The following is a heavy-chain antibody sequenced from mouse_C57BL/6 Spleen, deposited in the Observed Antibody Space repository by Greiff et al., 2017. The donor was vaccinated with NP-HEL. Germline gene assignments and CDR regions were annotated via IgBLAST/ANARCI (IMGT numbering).Heavy chain of an antibody. Sequence: QVQLQQPGAELVRPGSSVKLSCKASGYTFTSYWMHWVKQRPIQGLEWIGNIDPSDSETHYNQKFKDKATLTVDKSSSTAYMQLSSLTSEDSAVSYCARGDMVTTAGGPYFDYWGQGTTLTVSS. CDR2: IDPSDSET. V-gene: IGHV1-52*01. J-gene: IGHJ2*01. CDR1: GYTFTSYW. CDR3: ARGDMVTTAGGPYFDY. D-gene: IGHD2-2*01.